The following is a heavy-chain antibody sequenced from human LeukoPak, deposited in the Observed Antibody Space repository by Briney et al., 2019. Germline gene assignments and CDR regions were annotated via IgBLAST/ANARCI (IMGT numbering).Heavy chain of an antibody. CDR3: ARAGPRRDGYNRDY. D-gene: IGHD5-24*01. Sequence: GGSLRLSCAASGFTFSSYSMNWVRQAPGRGLEWVSSIRFTGSYIYYADSVKGRFTISRDDAKNLLSLQMISLRVEDTAVYYCARAGPRRDGYNRDYWGQGTLVTVSS. CDR2: IRFTGSYI. V-gene: IGHV3-21*01. J-gene: IGHJ4*02. CDR1: GFTFSSYS.